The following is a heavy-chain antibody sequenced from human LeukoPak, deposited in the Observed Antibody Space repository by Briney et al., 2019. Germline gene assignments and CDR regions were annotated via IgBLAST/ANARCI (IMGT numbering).Heavy chain of an antibody. Sequence: SETLCLTCTVSGGSISTYYWSWIRKPPGKGLEWIGHIYNSGSTNYSPSLKSRVTISVDTSKNQFSLKLSSVTAADTAVYYCARFKRAGGWSYFDYWGQGTLVTVSS. CDR1: GGSISTYY. J-gene: IGHJ4*02. V-gene: IGHV4-59*01. CDR2: IYNSGST. D-gene: IGHD6-19*01. CDR3: ARFKRAGGWSYFDY.